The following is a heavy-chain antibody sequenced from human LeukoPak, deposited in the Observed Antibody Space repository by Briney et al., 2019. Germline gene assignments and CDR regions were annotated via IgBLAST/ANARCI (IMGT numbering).Heavy chain of an antibody. Sequence: ASVKVSCKASGYTFTGYYMHWVRQAPGQGLEWMGWINPNSGGTNYAQKFQGRVTMTRDTSISTAYMELSSLRSEDTAVYYCAKSEDYYDSSGYYYEGAFDIWGQGTMVTVSS. D-gene: IGHD3-22*01. CDR3: AKSEDYYDSSGYYYEGAFDI. J-gene: IGHJ3*02. CDR2: INPNSGGT. CDR1: GYTFTGYY. V-gene: IGHV1-2*02.